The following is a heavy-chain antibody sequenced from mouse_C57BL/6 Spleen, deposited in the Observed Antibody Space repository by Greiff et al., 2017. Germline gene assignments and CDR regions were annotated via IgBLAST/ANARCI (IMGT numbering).Heavy chain of an antibody. V-gene: IGHV5-17*01. CDR3: ARRAYYYGSSHWYFDV. D-gene: IGHD1-1*01. Sequence: EVKLVESGGGLVKPGGSLKLSCAASGFTFSDYGMHWVRQAPEKGLEWVAYISSGSSTIYYADTVKGRFPISRDNAKNTLFLQMTSLRSEDTAMYYCARRAYYYGSSHWYFDVWGTGTTVTVSS. J-gene: IGHJ1*03. CDR1: GFTFSDYG. CDR2: ISSGSSTI.